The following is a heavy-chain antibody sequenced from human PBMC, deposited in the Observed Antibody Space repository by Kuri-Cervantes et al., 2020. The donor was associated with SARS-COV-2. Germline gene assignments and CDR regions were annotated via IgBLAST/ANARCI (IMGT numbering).Heavy chain of an antibody. D-gene: IGHD2-15*01. V-gene: IGHV3-21*01. CDR3: ASERAGPRGGFDS. CDR1: GFTFSSYS. CDR2: ISSSSSYI. Sequence: GESLKISCAASGFTFSSYSMNWVRQAPGKGLEWVSSISSSSSYIYYADSVKGRFTISRDNAKNLLYLQMNSLRADDTAVYYCASERAGPRGGFDSWGPGTLVTVSS. J-gene: IGHJ4*02.